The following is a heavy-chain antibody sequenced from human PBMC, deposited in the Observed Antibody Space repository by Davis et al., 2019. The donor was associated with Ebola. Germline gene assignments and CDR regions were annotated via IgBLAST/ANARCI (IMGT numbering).Heavy chain of an antibody. V-gene: IGHV3-21*01. CDR1: GFTFSSCS. Sequence: GESLKISCAASGFTFSSCSMNWVRQAPGKGLEWVSSISSSSSYIYYADSVKGRFTISRDNAKNSLYLQMNSLGAEDTAVYYCAPSSIAARPGYYYGMDVWGQGTTVTVSS. J-gene: IGHJ6*02. CDR2: ISSSSSYI. CDR3: APSSIAARPGYYYGMDV. D-gene: IGHD6-6*01.